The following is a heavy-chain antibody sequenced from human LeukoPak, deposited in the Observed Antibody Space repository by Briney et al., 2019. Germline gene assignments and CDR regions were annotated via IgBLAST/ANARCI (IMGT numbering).Heavy chain of an antibody. CDR3: AKDYCGGDCYAFDI. CDR1: GFTFSSYG. V-gene: IGHV3-30*18. J-gene: IGHJ3*02. CDR2: ISYAGSNK. D-gene: IGHD2-21*02. Sequence: GSLLLSCPASGFTFSSYGMHCVRQAPGKGLEWVAVISYAGSNKYYADCVKGRFTISRDNSKNTLYLQMNSLRAEDTAVYYCAKDYCGGDCYAFDIWGQGTMVTVSS.